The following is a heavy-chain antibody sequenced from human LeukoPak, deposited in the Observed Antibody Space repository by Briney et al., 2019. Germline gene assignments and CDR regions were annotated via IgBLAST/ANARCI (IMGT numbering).Heavy chain of an antibody. CDR1: GFTFDDYA. D-gene: IGHD1-26*01. V-gene: IGHV3-43*02. Sequence: PGGSLRLSCAASGFTFDDYAMHWVRHAPGKGLEWVSLISGDGGSTYYADSVKGRFTISRDNSKNSLYLQMNSLRTEDTALYYCAKDIAVGATTNWFDPWGQGTLVTVSS. J-gene: IGHJ5*02. CDR2: ISGDGGST. CDR3: AKDIAVGATTNWFDP.